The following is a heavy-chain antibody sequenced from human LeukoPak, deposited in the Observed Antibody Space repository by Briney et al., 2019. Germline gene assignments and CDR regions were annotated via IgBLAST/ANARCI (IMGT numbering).Heavy chain of an antibody. CDR2: ISAYNGNT. CDR1: GYTFTGYY. V-gene: IGHV1-18*04. Sequence: ASVKVSCKASGYTFTGYYMHWVRQAPGQGLEWMGWISAYNGNTNYAQKLQGRVTMTTDTSTSTAYMELRSLRSDDTAVYYCARDSHPGHSSGYLYWGQGTLVTVSS. J-gene: IGHJ4*02. CDR3: ARDSHPGHSSGYLY. D-gene: IGHD3-22*01.